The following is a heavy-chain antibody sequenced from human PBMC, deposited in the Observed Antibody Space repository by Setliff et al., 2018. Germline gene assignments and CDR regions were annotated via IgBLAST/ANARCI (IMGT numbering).Heavy chain of an antibody. J-gene: IGHJ6*03. CDR3: ARRGQVTMVRGVTAPASYYYYYMDV. CDR1: GYTFTGYY. CDR2: INPNSGGT. D-gene: IGHD3-10*01. Sequence: ASVKVSCKASGYTFTGYYMHWVRQAPGQGLEWMGWINPNSGGTNYAQKFQGRVTMTRGTSISTAYMELSRLRSDDTAVYYCARRGQVTMVRGVTAPASYYYYYMDVWGKGTTVTVSS. V-gene: IGHV1-2*02.